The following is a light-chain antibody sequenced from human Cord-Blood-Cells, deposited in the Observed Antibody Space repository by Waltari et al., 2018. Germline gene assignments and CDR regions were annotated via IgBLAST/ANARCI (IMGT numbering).Light chain of an antibody. CDR2: YDD. V-gene: IGLV1-36*01. CDR1: RSNIGNNA. CDR3: AAWDDSLNGVV. J-gene: IGLJ2*01. Sequence: QSVLTPPPSVSAAPRQRVTISCSGSRSNIGNNAVNWYQQLPGKAPKLLIYYDDLLPSGVSDRFAGSKSGTSASLAISGLQSEDEADYYCAAWDDSLNGVVFGGGTKLTVL.